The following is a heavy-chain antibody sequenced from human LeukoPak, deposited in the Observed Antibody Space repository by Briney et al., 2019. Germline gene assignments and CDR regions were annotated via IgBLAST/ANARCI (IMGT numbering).Heavy chain of an antibody. CDR3: ARGGITIFGVVIMRSTGFDP. CDR1: GGSISSYY. V-gene: IGHV4-34*01. J-gene: IGHJ5*02. D-gene: IGHD3-3*01. Sequence: SETLSLTCTVSGGSISSYYWSWIRQPPGKGLEWIGEINHSGSTNYNPSLKSRVTISVDTSKNQFSLKLSSVTAADTAVYYCARGGITIFGVVIMRSTGFDPWGQGTLVTVSS. CDR2: INHSGST.